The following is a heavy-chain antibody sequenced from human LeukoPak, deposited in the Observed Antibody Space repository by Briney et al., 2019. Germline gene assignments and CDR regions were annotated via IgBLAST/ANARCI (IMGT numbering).Heavy chain of an antibody. D-gene: IGHD6-13*01. CDR2: INSDGSST. V-gene: IGHV3-74*01. CDR3: ARSDGYGLAGI. CDR1: GFTFSSYW. Sequence: GGSLRLSCAASGFTFSSYWMHWVRQAPGKGLVWVSRINSDGSSTSYADSVKGRFTISRDNAKNTLYLQMNSLRAEDTAVYYCARSDGYGLAGIWGQGTMVTVSS. J-gene: IGHJ3*02.